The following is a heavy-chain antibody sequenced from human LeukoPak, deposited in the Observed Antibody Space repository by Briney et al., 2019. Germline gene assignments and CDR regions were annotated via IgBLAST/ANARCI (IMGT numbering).Heavy chain of an antibody. CDR2: IYYSGST. CDR1: GGSISSSSYY. D-gene: IGHD3-16*02. Sequence: SETLSLTCTVSGGSISSSSYYWGWIRQPPGKGLEWIGSIYYSGSTYYNPSLKSRVTISVDTSKNQFSLKLSSVTAADTAVYYCARGRRGYDYVWGSYRYVVSVWFDPWGQGTLVTVSS. V-gene: IGHV4-39*07. J-gene: IGHJ5*02. CDR3: ARGRRGYDYVWGSYRYVVSVWFDP.